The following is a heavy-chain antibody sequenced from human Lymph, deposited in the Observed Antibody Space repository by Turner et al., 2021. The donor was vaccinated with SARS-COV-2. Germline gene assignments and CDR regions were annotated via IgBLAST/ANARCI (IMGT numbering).Heavy chain of an antibody. CDR1: GFTFSTYS. D-gene: IGHD4-17*01. J-gene: IGHJ4*02. CDR3: ARDIPTTADYFDY. CDR2: IRSSSSYI. Sequence: EVQLVESGGGLGKPGGALRLSCAASGFTFSTYSMNGVRQAPGKGLEWISSIRSSSSYIYYSDSVKGRFTISRDDAKNSLYLQMNSLRAEDTAVYFCARDIPTTADYFDYWGQGTLVTVSS. V-gene: IGHV3-21*01.